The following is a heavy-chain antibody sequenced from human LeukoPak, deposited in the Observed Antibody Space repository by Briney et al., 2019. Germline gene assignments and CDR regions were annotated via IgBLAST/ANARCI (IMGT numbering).Heavy chain of an antibody. CDR1: GFTFDDCA. D-gene: IGHD3-22*01. Sequence: PGRSLRLSCAASGFTFDDCALHWVRQRPGKGPEWVSGISWNGGTTGYADSVKGRFTISRDNAKNSLYLQMNSLRAEDTAVYYCARDSETYDSSGYCPDYWGQGTLVTVSS. V-gene: IGHV3-9*01. CDR2: ISWNGGTT. J-gene: IGHJ4*02. CDR3: ARDSETYDSSGYCPDY.